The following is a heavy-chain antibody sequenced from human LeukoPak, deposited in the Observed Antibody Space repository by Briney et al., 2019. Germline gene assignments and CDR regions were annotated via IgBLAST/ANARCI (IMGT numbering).Heavy chain of an antibody. D-gene: IGHD2-2*01. Sequence: GGSLRLSCAASGFTFSSYSMNWVRQAPGKGLEWVSSISSSSSYIYYADSVKGRFTISRDNAKNSLYLQMNSLRAEDTAAYYCARSSRDRPLDYWGQGTQVTVSS. CDR3: ARSSRDRPLDY. CDR1: GFTFSSYS. V-gene: IGHV3-21*01. CDR2: ISSSSSYI. J-gene: IGHJ4*02.